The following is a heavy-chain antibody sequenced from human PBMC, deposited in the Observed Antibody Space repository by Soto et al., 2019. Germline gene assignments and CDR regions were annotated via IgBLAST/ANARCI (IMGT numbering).Heavy chain of an antibody. V-gene: IGHV3-30*18. CDR3: VKSEIMTDVLKDYYGMDL. J-gene: IGHJ6*02. Sequence: GGSLRLSCAASEFTFSSNGMQWVRQAAGKGLEWVAGISGDGSKRYYADSLKGRFTISRDNSKNMLHLQMNNLRPEDTAVYYCVKSEIMTDVLKDYYGMDLWGQGTTVTVSS. CDR2: ISGDGSKR. D-gene: IGHD2-8*01. CDR1: EFTFSSNG.